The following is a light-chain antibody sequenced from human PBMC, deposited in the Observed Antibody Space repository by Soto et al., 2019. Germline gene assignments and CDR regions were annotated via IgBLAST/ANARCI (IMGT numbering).Light chain of an antibody. CDR1: SNDVGGNNDY. V-gene: IGLV2-8*01. CDR2: AVS. Sequence: QSALTQPPSASGSPGQSVTLSCTGSSNDVGGNNDYVSWYQQHPGKAPKLVIYAVSKRPSGVSERFSGYKSGNTASLTVSGLQAEDEADYYCIAYAGNDNFVCGSGTKLTVL. J-gene: IGLJ1*01. CDR3: IAYAGNDNFV.